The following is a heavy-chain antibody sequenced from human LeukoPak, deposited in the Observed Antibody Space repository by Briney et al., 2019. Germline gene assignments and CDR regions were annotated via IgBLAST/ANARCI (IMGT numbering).Heavy chain of an antibody. D-gene: IGHD3-22*01. V-gene: IGHV3-74*01. J-gene: IGHJ4*02. CDR2: IN. CDR3: ARDSNHDSSGIDY. CDR1: GFTFSSHW. Sequence: GGSLRLSCAASGFTFSSHWMHWVRQDPGRGLVWVSHINADSVKGRFTISRDNAKSTLYLQMNSLRADDTAVYYCARDSNHDSSGIDYWGQGTLVTVSS.